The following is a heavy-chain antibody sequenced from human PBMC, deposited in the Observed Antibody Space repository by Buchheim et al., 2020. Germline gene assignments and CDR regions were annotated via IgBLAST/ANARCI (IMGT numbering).Heavy chain of an antibody. CDR2: IYYSGST. Sequence: QVQLQESGPGLVKPSQTLSLTCTVSGGSISSGGYSWSWIRQHPGKGLEWIGYIYYSGSTYYNPSLKSRVTLSVDTSKNQFALKLSYVTAADTAVYYCARDWGSGSGGYGMDVWGQGTT. J-gene: IGHJ6*02. CDR1: GGSISSGGYS. D-gene: IGHD3-10*01. CDR3: ARDWGSGSGGYGMDV. V-gene: IGHV4-31*03.